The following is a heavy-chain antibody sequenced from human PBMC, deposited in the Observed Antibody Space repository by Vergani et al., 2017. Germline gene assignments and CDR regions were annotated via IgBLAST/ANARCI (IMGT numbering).Heavy chain of an antibody. J-gene: IGHJ4*02. V-gene: IGHV4-34*10. D-gene: IGHD2-15*01. CDR3: RLVAAGRDF. CDR2: INSSGGT. CDR1: NGSFRAYY. Sequence: QVQLQESGPGLVKPSETLSLMCGVYNGSFRAYYCSWIRQSPGKGLEWLGEINSSGGTYYRPSLKNRMTISADTSKTQFSLKLTSLTAADTAIYFCRLVAAGRDFWGQGVLVTVSS.